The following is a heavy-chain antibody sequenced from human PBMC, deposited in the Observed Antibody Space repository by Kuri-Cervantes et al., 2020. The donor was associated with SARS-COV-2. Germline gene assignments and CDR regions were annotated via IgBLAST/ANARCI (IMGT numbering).Heavy chain of an antibody. V-gene: IGHV4-39*07. CDR2: IYYSGST. CDR3: ARSPDLRWFDP. CDR1: GGSISSSSYY. J-gene: IGHJ5*02. D-gene: IGHD3-3*01. Sequence: ESLKISCTVSGGSISSSSYYWGWIRQPPGKGLEWIGSIYYSGSTYYNPSLKSRVTISVDTSKNQFSLKLSSVTAADTAVYYCARSPDLRWFDPWGQGTLVTVSS.